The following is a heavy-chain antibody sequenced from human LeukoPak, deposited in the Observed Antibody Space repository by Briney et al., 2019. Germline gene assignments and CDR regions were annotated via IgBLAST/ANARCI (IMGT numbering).Heavy chain of an antibody. Sequence: GGSLRLSCGASGFIFSDHPFHWVRQSPDKGLEWVALIGSDGTKKYYADSVQGRFTVSRENSKNTLFLQMNTLRADDTAVYFCARQMTSTRLFDYWGQGTLVTVSS. J-gene: IGHJ4*02. D-gene: IGHD5/OR15-5a*01. CDR3: ARQMTSTRLFDY. V-gene: IGHV3-30*04. CDR2: IGSDGTKK. CDR1: GFIFSDHP.